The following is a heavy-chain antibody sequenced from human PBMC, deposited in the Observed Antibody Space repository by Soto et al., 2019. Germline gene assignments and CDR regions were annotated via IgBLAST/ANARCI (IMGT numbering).Heavy chain of an antibody. CDR3: ARGHNYYYCGMDV. J-gene: IGHJ6*02. Sequence: QVQLVQSGAEVKKPGSSVKVSCKASGGTFSSYSISWVRQAPGQGLEWMGGIIPTFGSASYAQKFQGRVTIPANESTRTAYMELRSLGNRDRVVYYCARGHNYYYCGMDVWGQGTTVTASS. V-gene: IGHV1-69*01. CDR1: GGTFSSYS. CDR2: IIPTFGSA.